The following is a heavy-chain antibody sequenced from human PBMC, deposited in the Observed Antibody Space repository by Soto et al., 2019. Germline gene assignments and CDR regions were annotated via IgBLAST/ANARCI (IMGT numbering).Heavy chain of an antibody. CDR2: IKSKTDGGTT. Sequence: EVQLVESGGGLVKPGGSLRLSCAASGFTFSNAWMSWVHQAPGKGLEWVGRIKSKTDGGTTDYAAPVKGRFTISRDDSKNTLYLQMNSLKTEDTAVYYCTTVGEVTTFFSHYYYMDVWGKGTTVTVSS. CDR3: TTVGEVTTFFSHYYYMDV. D-gene: IGHD4-17*01. CDR1: GFTFSNAW. V-gene: IGHV3-15*01. J-gene: IGHJ6*03.